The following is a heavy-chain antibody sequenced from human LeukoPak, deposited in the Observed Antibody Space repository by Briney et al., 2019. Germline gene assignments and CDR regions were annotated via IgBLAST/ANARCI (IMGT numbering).Heavy chain of an antibody. CDR3: ESVVAAARNDY. CDR1: GFTFSSYA. V-gene: IGHV3-30*04. Sequence: TGGSLRLSCAASGFTFSSYAMHWVRQAPGKGLEWVAVISYDGSNKYYADSVKGRFTISRDNSKNTLYLQMNSLRAEDTAVYYCESVVAAARNDYWSQGTLVTVSS. J-gene: IGHJ4*02. CDR2: ISYDGSNK. D-gene: IGHD6-13*01.